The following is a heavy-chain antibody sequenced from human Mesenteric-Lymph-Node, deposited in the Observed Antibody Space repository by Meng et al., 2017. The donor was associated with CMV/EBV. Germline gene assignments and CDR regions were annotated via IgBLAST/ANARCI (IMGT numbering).Heavy chain of an antibody. CDR1: SGYISSYY. J-gene: IGHJ4*02. V-gene: IGHV4-59*01. Sequence: SETLSLTCTVSSGYISSYYWSWIRPPPGRGLEWIGWVYYSGTTNYNPSLKSRVTISIDTSQNHFSLTLTSVTAADTAVYYCAREGGQLVFDYWGQGTLVTVSS. CDR3: AREGGQLVFDY. CDR2: VYYSGTT. D-gene: IGHD1-1*01.